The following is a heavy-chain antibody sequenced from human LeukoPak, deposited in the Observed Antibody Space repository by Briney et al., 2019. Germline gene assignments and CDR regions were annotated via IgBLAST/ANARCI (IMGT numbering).Heavy chain of an antibody. CDR3: ARVLRYFDWLSYVYYGMDV. D-gene: IGHD3-9*01. CDR2: INSDGSST. J-gene: IGHJ6*02. CDR1: GFTFTTSW. V-gene: IGHV3-74*01. Sequence: QPGGSLRLSCAASGFTFTTSWMHWVRQAPGKGLVWVSRINSDGSSTSYADSVKGRFTISRDNAKNTLYLQMNSLRAEDTAVYYCARVLRYFDWLSYVYYGMDVWGQGTTVTVSS.